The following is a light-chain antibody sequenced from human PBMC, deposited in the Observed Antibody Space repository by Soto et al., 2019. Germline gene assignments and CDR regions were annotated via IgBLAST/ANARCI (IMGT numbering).Light chain of an antibody. CDR3: ATWDDSLHGVV. V-gene: IGLV1-44*01. CDR1: RSNIGSNT. Sequence: QSVVTQPPSASGTPGQRVTISCSGSRSNIGSNTVTWYQQLPGTAPKLLIHSNDQRPSGVPDRFSGSKSGTSASLAISGLQSEDEADYYCATWDDSLHGVVFGGGTEVTVL. J-gene: IGLJ2*01. CDR2: SND.